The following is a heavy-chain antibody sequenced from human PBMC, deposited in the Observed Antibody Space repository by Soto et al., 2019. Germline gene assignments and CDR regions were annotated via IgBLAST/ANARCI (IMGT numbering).Heavy chain of an antibody. D-gene: IGHD2-2*01. Sequence: QVQLVQSGADMKKPGASVKISCKAYGYTFTTYYVHWVRQAHGQGLEWMGLISPSDGSTRYAQKFQGGVTMTRDTSTSTVYMEVRSLRSEDTAVYYCAREESISTSLDYWGQGTLVTVSS. CDR3: AREESISTSLDY. CDR1: GYTFTTYY. CDR2: ISPSDGST. V-gene: IGHV1-46*01. J-gene: IGHJ4*02.